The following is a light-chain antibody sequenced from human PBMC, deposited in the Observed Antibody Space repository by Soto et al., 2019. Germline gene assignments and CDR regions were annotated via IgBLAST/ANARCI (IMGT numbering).Light chain of an antibody. CDR1: QSISTW. Sequence: DIQMTQSPSTLSASAGDRVTITCRASQSISTWLAWYQQKPGKAPKLLIYGASSLASGVPSRFSGSGSGTEFTLTISSLQPDDFATYYCQQHNGYSERMFXQGTKVDIK. J-gene: IGKJ1*01. CDR3: QQHNGYSERM. V-gene: IGKV1-5*01. CDR2: GAS.